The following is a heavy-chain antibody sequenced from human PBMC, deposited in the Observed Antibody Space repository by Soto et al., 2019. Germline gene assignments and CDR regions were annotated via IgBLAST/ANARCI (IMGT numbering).Heavy chain of an antibody. CDR1: GFTFTDYY. Sequence: QVQLVESGGGLVKPGGSLRLSCAASGFTFTDYYMTWIRQAPGRGLAWVSYISSSGSTIHYADSVKGRFTISRDNAKNSLYLQMNSLRAEDTAVYYCARGAAMVPFDYWGQGTLVTVSS. J-gene: IGHJ4*02. CDR3: ARGAAMVPFDY. V-gene: IGHV3-11*01. CDR2: ISSSGSTI. D-gene: IGHD5-18*01.